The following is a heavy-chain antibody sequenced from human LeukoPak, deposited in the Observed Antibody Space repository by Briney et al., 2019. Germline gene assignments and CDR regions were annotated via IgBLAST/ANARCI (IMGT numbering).Heavy chain of an antibody. V-gene: IGHV1-2*02. D-gene: IGHD3-9*01. J-gene: IGHJ5*02. Sequence: ASVKVPCKASGYTFTGYYMHWVRQAPGQGLEWMGWINPNSGGTNYAQKFQGRVTMTRDTSISTAYMELSRLRSDDTAVYYCARDFLTGYYTYNWFDPWGQGTLVTVSS. CDR3: ARDFLTGYYTYNWFDP. CDR2: INPNSGGT. CDR1: GYTFTGYY.